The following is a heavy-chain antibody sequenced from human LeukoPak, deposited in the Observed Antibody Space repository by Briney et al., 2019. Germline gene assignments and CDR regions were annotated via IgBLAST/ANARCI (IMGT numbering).Heavy chain of an antibody. CDR2: ISHTGTT. CDR3: ARVSLAQSSFAS. D-gene: IGHD6-6*01. J-gene: IGHJ4*02. CDR1: GGSFSGYY. Sequence: SETLSLTCAVYGGSFSGYYWSWIRQTPGTGLEWIATISHTGTTYYNPSLRSRVTMSIDTSKTQFSLKLNSVTAADTAIYHCARVSLAQSSFASWGQGTLVTVSS. V-gene: IGHV4-34*01.